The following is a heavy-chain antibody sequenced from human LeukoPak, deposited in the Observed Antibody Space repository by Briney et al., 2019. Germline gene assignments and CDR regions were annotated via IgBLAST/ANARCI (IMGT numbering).Heavy chain of an antibody. CDR3: ARDPERVATILPYFDY. D-gene: IGHD5-12*01. CDR2: INPSGGST. V-gene: IGHV1-46*01. Sequence: ASVKVSCKASGYTFTSYYMHWVRQAPGQGLEWMGIINPSGGSTSYAQKFQGRVTMTRDMSTSTVYMELSSLRSEDTAVYYCARDPERVATILPYFDYWGQGTLVTVSS. CDR1: GYTFTSYY. J-gene: IGHJ4*02.